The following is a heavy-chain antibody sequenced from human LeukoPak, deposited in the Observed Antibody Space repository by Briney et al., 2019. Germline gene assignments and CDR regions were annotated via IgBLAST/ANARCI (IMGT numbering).Heavy chain of an antibody. CDR2: ISYTGGT. V-gene: IGHV4-59*01. J-gene: IGHJ4*02. D-gene: IGHD5-24*01. CDR3: ARAGPRRDDCNFDY. Sequence: KSSETLSLTCSVSGGSMTNYFWGWIRQPPGKGLEWIGDISYTGGTNYSPSLMSRVTISVDTSRNQFSLKLTSVTAADTAVYYCARAGPRRDDCNFDYWGQGTLVTVPS. CDR1: GGSMTNYF.